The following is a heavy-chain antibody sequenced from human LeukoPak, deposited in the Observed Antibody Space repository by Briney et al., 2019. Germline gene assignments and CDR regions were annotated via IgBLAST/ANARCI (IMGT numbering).Heavy chain of an antibody. D-gene: IGHD7-27*01. J-gene: IGHJ4*02. CDR3: ARDYTGGWNDY. CDR1: GFSFRKHW. Sequence: GGSLRLSCAVAGFSFRKHWMSWVRQVIGKGLECVAKIKEDGSEKHYVDSVKGRLTISRDNAKNSLYLQMDNLRPDDTAVYYCARDYTGGWNDYWGQGTLVTVSS. V-gene: IGHV3-7*01. CDR2: IKEDGSEK.